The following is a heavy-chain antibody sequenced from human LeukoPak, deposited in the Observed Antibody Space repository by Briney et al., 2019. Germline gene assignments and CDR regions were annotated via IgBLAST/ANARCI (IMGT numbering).Heavy chain of an antibody. J-gene: IGHJ4*02. CDR1: GYSFTSYG. Sequence: GASVMVSCKASGYSFTSYGISWVRQAPGQGPELMAWISASNGDTSFAEKVQDRVTLTTDTSTRTAYMELRSLRSDDTAVYYCARAPPGFTHGPGDYWGQGTLVTVSS. V-gene: IGHV1-18*01. CDR2: ISASNGDT. D-gene: IGHD5-18*01. CDR3: ARAPPGFTHGPGDY.